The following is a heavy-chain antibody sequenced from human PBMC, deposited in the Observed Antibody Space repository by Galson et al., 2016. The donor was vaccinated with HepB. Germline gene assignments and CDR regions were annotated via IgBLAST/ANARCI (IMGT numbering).Heavy chain of an antibody. Sequence: SVKVSCKASGYRFTTYSIHWVRQAPGQGLEWMGMIRPSVGTTTYAHKFQGRVTVTSDTSTRTVYLELSSLKSDDTAVYYCARVTRPVEHNYFDPWAREPWSPSPQ. J-gene: IGHJ5*02. CDR2: IRPSVGTT. D-gene: IGHD4-11*01. CDR1: GYRFTTYS. V-gene: IGHV1-46*01. CDR3: ARVTRPVEHNYFDP.